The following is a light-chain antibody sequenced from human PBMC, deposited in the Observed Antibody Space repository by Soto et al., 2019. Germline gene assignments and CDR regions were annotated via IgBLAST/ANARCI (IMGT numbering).Light chain of an antibody. Sequence: QSALTQPASVSGSPGQSITISCTGTSSDVGSYNLVSWYQFHPGKAPKLIIYEGIKRPSGVSDRFSGSKSGNTASLTISGLQTEDDADYYCCSFAGSRTWVFGGGTKVTVL. CDR2: EGI. CDR1: SSDVGSYNL. J-gene: IGLJ3*02. CDR3: CSFAGSRTWV. V-gene: IGLV2-23*01.